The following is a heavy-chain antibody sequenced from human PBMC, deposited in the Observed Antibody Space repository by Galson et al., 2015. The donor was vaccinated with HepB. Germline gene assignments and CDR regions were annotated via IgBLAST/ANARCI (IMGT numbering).Heavy chain of an antibody. CDR1: GYTFTSYA. CDR2: INAGNGNT. CDR3: ASQNYDSSGYYLSYGMDV. J-gene: IGHJ6*02. V-gene: IGHV1-3*01. Sequence: SVKVSCKASGYTFTSYAMHWVRQAPGQRLEWVGWINAGNGNTKYSQKFQGRVTITRDTSASTAYMELSSLRSEDTAVYYCASQNYDSSGYYLSYGMDVWGQGTTVTVSS. D-gene: IGHD3-22*01.